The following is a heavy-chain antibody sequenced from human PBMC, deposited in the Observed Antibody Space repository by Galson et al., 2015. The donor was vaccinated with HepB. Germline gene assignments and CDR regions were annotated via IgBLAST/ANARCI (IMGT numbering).Heavy chain of an antibody. J-gene: IGHJ4*02. V-gene: IGHV3-15*01. Sequence: SLRLSCAASGFTFSNAWMSWVRQAPGKGLEWVGRIKSKTDGGTTDYAAPVKGRFTISRDDSKNTLYLQMNSLKTEDTAVYYCTTYYGWSPFAGSDYWGQGTLVTVSS. CDR2: IKSKTDGGTT. D-gene: IGHD6-19*01. CDR1: GFTFSNAW. CDR3: TTYYGWSPFAGSDY.